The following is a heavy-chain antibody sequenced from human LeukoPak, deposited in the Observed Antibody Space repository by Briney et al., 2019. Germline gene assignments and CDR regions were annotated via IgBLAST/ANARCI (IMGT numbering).Heavy chain of an antibody. Sequence: SETLSLTCTVSGGSISDYYWNWIRQPAGKGLEWIGRIYASGSTNYNPSLRSRVTISVDKSKNQFSLKLTSATAADTAAYYCARSYLGGTYYDWFDPWGQGTLVTVSS. CDR1: GGSISDYY. V-gene: IGHV4-4*07. D-gene: IGHD1-26*01. J-gene: IGHJ5*02. CDR2: IYASGST. CDR3: ARSYLGGTYYDWFDP.